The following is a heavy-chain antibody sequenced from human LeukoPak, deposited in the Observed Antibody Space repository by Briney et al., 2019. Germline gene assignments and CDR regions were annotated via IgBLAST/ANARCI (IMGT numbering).Heavy chain of an antibody. CDR2: INPNSGGT. J-gene: IGHJ4*02. Sequence: ASVKVSCKASGYTFTDYYIHWVRQAPGQGLEWMGRINPNSGGTNYAQKFQGRVTMTSDTSISTAYMELRRLRSDDTAVYYCARDFERPDYWGQGTLVTVSS. CDR3: ARDFERPDY. V-gene: IGHV1-2*06. CDR1: GYTFTDYY.